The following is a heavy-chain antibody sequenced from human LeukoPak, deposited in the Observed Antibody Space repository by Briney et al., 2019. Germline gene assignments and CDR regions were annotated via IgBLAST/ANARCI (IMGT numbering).Heavy chain of an antibody. CDR2: INHSGST. J-gene: IGHJ3*02. D-gene: IGHD3-9*01. V-gene: IGHV4-34*01. Sequence: SETLSLTCAVYGGSFSGYYWSWIRQPPGKGLEWIGQINHSGSTNYNPPLKSRVTISVDTAKNHFSLKLSSVTAADTAVYYCSSRLRYFDWLFHDAFEIWGQGTMVTVSS. CDR1: GGSFSGYY. CDR3: SSRLRYFDWLFHDAFEI.